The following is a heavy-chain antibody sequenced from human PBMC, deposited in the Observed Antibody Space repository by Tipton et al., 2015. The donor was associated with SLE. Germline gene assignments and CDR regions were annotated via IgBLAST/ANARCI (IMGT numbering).Heavy chain of an antibody. CDR1: GGSISSYY. CDR3: ARHQRTGGCFYP. D-gene: IGHD3-10*01. V-gene: IGHV4-59*08. Sequence: TLSLTCTVSGGSISSYYWSWIRQPPGKGLEWIGYIYYSGSTNYNPSLKSRVTISVDTSKNQFSLKLSSVTAADTAVYYCARHQRTGGCFYPWGQGSLVTVSS. J-gene: IGHJ5*02. CDR2: IYYSGST.